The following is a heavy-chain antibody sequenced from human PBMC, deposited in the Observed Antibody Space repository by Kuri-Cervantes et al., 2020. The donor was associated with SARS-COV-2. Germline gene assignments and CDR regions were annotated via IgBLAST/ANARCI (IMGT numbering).Heavy chain of an antibody. Sequence: SETLSLTCTVSGGSISSSSYYWGWIRQPPGKGLEWIGSIYYSGSTYYNPSLKSRVTISVDTSKNQFSLKLSSVTAADTAVYYCARFTLWRFPAVYYFDYWGQGTLVTVSS. CDR2: IYYSGST. D-gene: IGHD1-1*01. CDR3: ARFTLWRFPAVYYFDY. V-gene: IGHV4-39*01. J-gene: IGHJ4*02. CDR1: GGSISSSSYY.